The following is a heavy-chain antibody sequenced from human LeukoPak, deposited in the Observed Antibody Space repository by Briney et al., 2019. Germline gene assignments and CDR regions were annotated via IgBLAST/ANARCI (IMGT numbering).Heavy chain of an antibody. J-gene: IGHJ4*02. CDR3: AKVRVVFNWNYAYYFDD. D-gene: IGHD1-7*01. Sequence: GGSLRLSCAASGFTFSSYGMHWVRQAPGKGLEWVAIISYDGSEKYYADSVKGRFTISRDNSKNTLYLQMNSLRAEDTAVYYCAKVRVVFNWNYAYYFDDWGQGTLVTVSS. CDR1: GFTFSSYG. V-gene: IGHV3-30*18. CDR2: ISYDGSEK.